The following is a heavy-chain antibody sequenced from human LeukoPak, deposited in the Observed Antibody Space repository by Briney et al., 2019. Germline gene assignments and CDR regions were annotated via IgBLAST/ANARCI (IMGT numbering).Heavy chain of an antibody. CDR2: IWYDGSNK. CDR3: AREVRGVAPGDY. Sequence: QPGGSLRLSCAASGFTFSGYTMSWVRQAPGKGLEWVAVIWYDGSNKYYADSVKGRFTISRDNSKNTLYLQMNSLRAEDTAVYYCAREVRGVAPGDYWGQGTLVTVSS. D-gene: IGHD3-10*01. V-gene: IGHV3-33*08. J-gene: IGHJ4*02. CDR1: GFTFSGYT.